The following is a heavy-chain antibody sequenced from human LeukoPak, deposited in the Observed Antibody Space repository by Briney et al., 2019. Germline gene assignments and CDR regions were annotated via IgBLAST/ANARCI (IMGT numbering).Heavy chain of an antibody. D-gene: IGHD4-17*01. CDR1: GYTFTGYY. Sequence: GASVKVSCKASGYTFTGYYMHWVRQAPGQGLEWMGWINPNSGGTNYAQKFQGRVTMTRDTSISTAYMELSRLRSDDTAVYYCARVGGDYGVLNWFDPWGQGTLVTVSS. J-gene: IGHJ5*02. CDR2: INPNSGGT. CDR3: ARVGGDYGVLNWFDP. V-gene: IGHV1-2*02.